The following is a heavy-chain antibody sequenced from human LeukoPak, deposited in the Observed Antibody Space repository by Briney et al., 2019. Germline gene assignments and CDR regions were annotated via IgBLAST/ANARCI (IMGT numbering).Heavy chain of an antibody. V-gene: IGHV1-69*05. CDR3: AAQDASIYSESSTSPTYSD. J-gene: IGHJ4*02. CDR1: GGTFTNYA. Sequence: SVKVSCKASGGTFTNYAFNWVRQAPGQGLEWMGRIIPIFDSAHYAQRFQGRITITTDESSTTAYMTLSSLTSDDTAVYYCAAQDASIYSESSTSPTYSDWGQGTLVTVSS. D-gene: IGHD3-22*01. CDR2: IIPIFDSA.